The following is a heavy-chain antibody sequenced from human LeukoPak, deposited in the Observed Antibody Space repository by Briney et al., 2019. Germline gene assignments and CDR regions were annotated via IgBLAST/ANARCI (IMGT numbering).Heavy chain of an antibody. D-gene: IGHD2/OR15-2a*01. J-gene: IGHJ3*02. Sequence: GESLKISCKGSGYSFTSYWIGWLRQMPGKGLEWMGIIYPGDSDTRYSPSFQGRVTISADKSISTAYLQWSSLKASDTAMYYCARHLSPDGFDIWGQGTMVTVSS. CDR2: IYPGDSDT. CDR1: GYSFTSYW. CDR3: ARHLSPDGFDI. V-gene: IGHV5-51*01.